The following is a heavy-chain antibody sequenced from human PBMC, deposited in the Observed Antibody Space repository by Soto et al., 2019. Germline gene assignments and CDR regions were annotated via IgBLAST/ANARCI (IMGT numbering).Heavy chain of an antibody. CDR1: GFTFSSYG. CDR2: IWYDGSNK. V-gene: IGHV3-33*01. CDR3: ARGDYQLPWRNYYYYGMDV. Sequence: QVQLVESGGGVVQPGRSLRLSCAASGFTFSSYGMHWVRQAPGKGLEWVAVIWYDGSNKYYADSVKGRFTISRDNSKNTLYLQMNSLRAEDTAVYYCARGDYQLPWRNYYYYGMDVWGQGTTVTVSS. D-gene: IGHD2-2*01. J-gene: IGHJ6*02.